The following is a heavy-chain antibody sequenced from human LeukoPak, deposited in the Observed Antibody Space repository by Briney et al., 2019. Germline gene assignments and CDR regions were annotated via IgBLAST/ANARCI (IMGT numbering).Heavy chain of an antibody. D-gene: IGHD4-17*01. CDR1: GYSISSGYY. V-gene: IGHV4-61*05. J-gene: IGHJ5*02. CDR2: IYYSGRT. CDR3: ARGPSTTVTQNWFDP. Sequence: PSETLSLTCTVSGYSISSGYYWGWIRQPPGKGLEWIGYIYYSGRTSYNPSLKSRVTISVDTSKNQFSLKLSSVTAADTAVYYCARGPSTTVTQNWFDPWGQGTLVTVSS.